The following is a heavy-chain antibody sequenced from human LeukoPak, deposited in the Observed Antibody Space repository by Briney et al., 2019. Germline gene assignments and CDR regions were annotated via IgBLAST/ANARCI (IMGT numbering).Heavy chain of an antibody. V-gene: IGHV4-34*01. D-gene: IGHD3-10*01. CDR2: INHSGST. CDR3: ARGPASGSYFAWFDP. J-gene: IGHJ5*02. Sequence: SETLSLTCAVYGGSLSGYYWSWLRQPPGKGLEWIGEINHSGSTNHNPSLTSRVTISVDMSKNQFSLKLSSVTAADTAVYYCARGPASGSYFAWFDPWGQGTLVTVSS. CDR1: GGSLSGYY.